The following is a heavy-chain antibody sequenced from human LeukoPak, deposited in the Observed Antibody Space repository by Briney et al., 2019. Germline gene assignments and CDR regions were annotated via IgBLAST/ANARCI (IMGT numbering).Heavy chain of an antibody. J-gene: IGHJ4*02. CDR3: ASSVADFGELHMYFDY. D-gene: IGHD3-10*01. Sequence: PSQTLSLTCTVSGGSISSSSYYWGWIRQPPGKGLEWIGSIYYSGSTYYNPSLKSRVTISVDTSKNQFSLKLSSVTAADTAVYYCASSVADFGELHMYFDYWGQGTLVTVSS. CDR1: GGSISSSSYY. V-gene: IGHV4-39*07. CDR2: IYYSGST.